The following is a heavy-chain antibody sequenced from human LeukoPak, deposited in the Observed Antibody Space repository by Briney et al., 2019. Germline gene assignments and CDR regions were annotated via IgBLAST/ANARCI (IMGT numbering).Heavy chain of an antibody. CDR2: INPNTGGT. V-gene: IGHV1-2*06. CDR1: GYTFTGYY. CDR3: ARDRSGYSYGEPLDH. J-gene: IGHJ4*02. Sequence: ASVKVSCKASGYTFTGYYMHWVRQAPGQGLEWLGRINPNTGGTDDAQNFQGRVTMTRDTSINTAYMELSRLRAGDTAVYYCARDRSGYSYGEPLDHWGQGTLVIVSS. D-gene: IGHD5-18*01.